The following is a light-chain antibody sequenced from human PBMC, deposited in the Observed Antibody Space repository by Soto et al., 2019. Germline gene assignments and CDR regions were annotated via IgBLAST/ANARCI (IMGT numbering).Light chain of an antibody. Sequence: DIQMTQSPSSLSASVGDRVTISCRASQSISRYVNWYQQKPGKAPKLLIYAASSLQSGVPSRFSGSGSGTDLTLTISSLQPEDVATYYCQKYNSAPWTFGQGTKVDIK. CDR2: AAS. J-gene: IGKJ1*01. V-gene: IGKV1-39*01. CDR3: QKYNSAPWT. CDR1: QSISRY.